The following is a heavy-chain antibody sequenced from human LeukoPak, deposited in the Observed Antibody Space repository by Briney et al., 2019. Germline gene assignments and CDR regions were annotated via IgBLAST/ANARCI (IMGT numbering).Heavy chain of an antibody. J-gene: IGHJ5*02. D-gene: IGHD3-22*01. V-gene: IGHV4-59*01. CDR1: RGSINSYY. Sequence: SSETLSLTCIVSRGSINSYYWSWIRQPPGKGLEWIGYIYNSGSTNYNPSLKSRVTISGDTSKNKFFLNLSSVTAADTAMYYCARGRYYYDSSGYPYNWFDPWSQGTLVTVSS. CDR2: IYNSGST. CDR3: ARGRYYYDSSGYPYNWFDP.